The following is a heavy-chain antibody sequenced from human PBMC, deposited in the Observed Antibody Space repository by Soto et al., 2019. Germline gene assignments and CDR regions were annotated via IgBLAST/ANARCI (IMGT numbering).Heavy chain of an antibody. V-gene: IGHV1-58*01. J-gene: IGHJ6*02. CDR3: AADLNYYGSGKRYYYYGVDV. CDR2: IVVDSGNT. Sequence: SVKVSCKASGFSFISSAVQWVRQARGRRLEWIGWIVVDSGNTNYAQKFRERVTITRDMSTSTVYMELSSLRSEDTAVYFCAADLNYYGSGKRYYYYGVDVWGQGTTVTVSS. CDR1: GFSFISSA. D-gene: IGHD3-10*01.